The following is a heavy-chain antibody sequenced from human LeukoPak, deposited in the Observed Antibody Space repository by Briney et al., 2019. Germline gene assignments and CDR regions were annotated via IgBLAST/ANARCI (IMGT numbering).Heavy chain of an antibody. D-gene: IGHD3-22*01. Sequence: GGSLRLSCAASGFTVSSNEMSWVRQAPGKGLEWVSVIYSGGSTYYADSVKGRFTISRDNSKNTLYLQMNSLRAEDTAVYYCAYDSSGYYYGYWGQGTLVTVSS. V-gene: IGHV3-66*02. CDR3: AYDSSGYYYGY. J-gene: IGHJ4*02. CDR2: IYSGGST. CDR1: GFTVSSNE.